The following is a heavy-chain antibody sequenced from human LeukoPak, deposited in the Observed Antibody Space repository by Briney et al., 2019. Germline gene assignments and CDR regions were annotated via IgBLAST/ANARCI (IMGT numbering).Heavy chain of an antibody. CDR1: GFTFSSYW. Sequence: GGSLRLSCGASGFTFSSYWMHWVRQAPGKGVVWVSRINNDGSSTSYADSVQGRFTISRDNAKNTLYLQMNSLRAEDTALYYCARVARGDYYYYYMDVWGKGTTVTVSS. CDR3: ARVARGDYYYYYMDV. V-gene: IGHV3-74*01. D-gene: IGHD3-10*01. CDR2: INNDGSST. J-gene: IGHJ6*03.